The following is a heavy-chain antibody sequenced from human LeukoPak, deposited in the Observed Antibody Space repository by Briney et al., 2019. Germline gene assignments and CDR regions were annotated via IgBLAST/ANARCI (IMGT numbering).Heavy chain of an antibody. CDR1: GFTFGRYG. Sequence: PGGSRRLSCAAAGFTFGRYGMHWVRQAAGKGMEWVGFIRYEESNKYYKGYGKGGFTISRDNSKNTLYLQMNSLRAEDTAVYYCGKDKFEECYFDYWGQGTLVTVSS. V-gene: IGHV3-30*02. CDR3: GKDKFEECYFDY. D-gene: IGHD3-3*01. CDR2: IRYEESNK. J-gene: IGHJ4*02.